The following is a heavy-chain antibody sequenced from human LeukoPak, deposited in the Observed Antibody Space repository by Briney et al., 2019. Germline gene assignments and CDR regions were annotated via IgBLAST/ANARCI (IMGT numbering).Heavy chain of an antibody. J-gene: IGHJ4*02. CDR1: GYTFTSYD. Sequence: ASVKVSCKASGYTFTSYDINWVRQATGQGLEWMGWMNPNSGNTGYAQKFQGRVTMTRNTSISTAYMELSSLRSEDTAAYYCARWYSGSYGIDYWSQGTLVTVSS. CDR3: ARWYSGSYGIDY. V-gene: IGHV1-8*01. CDR2: MNPNSGNT. D-gene: IGHD1-26*01.